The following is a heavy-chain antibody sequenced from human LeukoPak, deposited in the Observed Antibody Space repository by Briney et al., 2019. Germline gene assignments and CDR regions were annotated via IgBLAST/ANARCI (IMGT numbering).Heavy chain of an antibody. J-gene: IGHJ6*03. CDR2: IYYSGST. V-gene: IGHV4-59*01. CDR3: ARMELRAYYYYYMDV. CDR1: GGSISSYY. Sequence: PSETLSLTCTVSGGSISSYYWSWIRQPPGKGLEWIGYIYYSGSTNYNPSLKSRVTISVDTSKNQFSLKLSSVTAADTAVYYCARMELRAYYYYYMDVWGKGTTVTVSS. D-gene: IGHD1-7*01.